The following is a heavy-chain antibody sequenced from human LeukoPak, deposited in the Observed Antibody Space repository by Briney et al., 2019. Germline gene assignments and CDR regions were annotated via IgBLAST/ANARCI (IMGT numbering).Heavy chain of an antibody. D-gene: IGHD2-21*01. V-gene: IGHV3-21*06. Sequence: PGGSLRLSCVASGFTFSDHNFNWVRQAPGKGLEWVSSISSTSSYIYHADSVKGRFTISRDNAKNSLYLQMNSLRAEDTAVYYCARVGYFSSSFDYWGQGTLVTVSS. CDR2: ISSTSSYI. CDR3: ARVGYFSSSFDY. J-gene: IGHJ4*02. CDR1: GFTFSDHN.